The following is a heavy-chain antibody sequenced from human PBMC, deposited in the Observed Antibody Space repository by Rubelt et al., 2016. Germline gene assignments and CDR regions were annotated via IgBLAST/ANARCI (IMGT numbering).Heavy chain of an antibody. CDR3: ARDGPDWDPGDY. J-gene: IGHJ4*02. CDR1: GFTFGHYW. V-gene: IGHV3-7*01. D-gene: IGHD3-9*01. CDR2: IKQDESDK. Sequence: VQLVESGGGVVQPGRSLRLSCAGSGFTFGHYWMSWVRQAPGKGLEWVANIKQDESDKNYMDSVKGRFTVSRDKANNVMYLQMNSLRVEDTALYYCARDGPDWDPGDYWGQGTLVAVSS.